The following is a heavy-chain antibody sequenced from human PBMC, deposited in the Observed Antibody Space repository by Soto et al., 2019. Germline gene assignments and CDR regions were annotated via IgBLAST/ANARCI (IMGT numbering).Heavy chain of an antibody. V-gene: IGHV3-74*01. J-gene: IGHJ6*03. D-gene: IGHD3-10*01. CDR3: ARGWFGPDV. Sequence: EVQLVESGGGLVQPGGSLRLSCAASGFTLSGRSMHWVRQAPGKGLVWVSGIDNAGTDSTYAHSVKGRFTSSRDNSKNMLYLQMNSLRVEVTAVYYCARGWFGPDVWGKGTTVTVSS. CDR1: GFTLSGRS. CDR2: IDNAGTDS.